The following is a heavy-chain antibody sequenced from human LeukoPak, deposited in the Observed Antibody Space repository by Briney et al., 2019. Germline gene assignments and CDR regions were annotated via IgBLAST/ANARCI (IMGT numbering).Heavy chain of an antibody. CDR2: IYSGGST. J-gene: IGHJ4*02. D-gene: IGHD1-26*01. V-gene: IGHV3-53*01. Sequence: PGGSLRLSCAASGFTVSSNYMSWVRQAPGKGLEWVSVIYSGGSTYYADSVKGRFTISRDNSKNTLYLQMNSLRAEDTAVYYCARVVSGSYPLFDYWGQGTLVTVSS. CDR3: ARVVSGSYPLFDY. CDR1: GFTVSSNY.